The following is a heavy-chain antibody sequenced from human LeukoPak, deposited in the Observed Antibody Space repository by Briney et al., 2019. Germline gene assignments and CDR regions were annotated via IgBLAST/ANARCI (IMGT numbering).Heavy chain of an antibody. CDR3: ARSLKLRGTTFDY. D-gene: IGHD2/OR15-2a*01. CDR1: GGPISSDDYS. CDR2: IYHSGST. J-gene: IGHJ4*02. V-gene: IGHV4-30-2*01. Sequence: PSQTLSLTCAVSGGPISSDDYSWSWIRQPPGKGLEWIGYIYHSGSTYYNPSLKSRVTISVDRSKNQFSLKLSTVTAADTAVYYCARSLKLRGTTFDYWGQGTLVTVSS.